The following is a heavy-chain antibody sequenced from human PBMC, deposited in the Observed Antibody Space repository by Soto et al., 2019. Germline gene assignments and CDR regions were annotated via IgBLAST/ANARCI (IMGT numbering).Heavy chain of an antibody. J-gene: IGHJ4*02. V-gene: IGHV1-69*13. CDR3: ATNSGYDYQKSGIFDY. Sequence: GASVKVSCKASGGTFSSYAISWVRQAPGQGLEWMGGIIPIFGTANYAQKFQGRVTITADESTSTAYMELSSLRSEDTAVYYCATNSGYDYQKSGIFDYWGQGTLVTVPS. CDR1: GGTFSSYA. D-gene: IGHD5-12*01. CDR2: IIPIFGTA.